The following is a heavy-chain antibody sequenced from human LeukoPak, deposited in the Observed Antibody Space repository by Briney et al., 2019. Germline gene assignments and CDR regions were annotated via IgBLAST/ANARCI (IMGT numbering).Heavy chain of an antibody. Sequence: PGGSLRLSCAASGFTFSSYAMHWVRQAPGKGLEWVTLISDDGGKKYYADSVKGRFTISRDNSKNTLYLQLNSLTPDDTAVYYCARDLSRDSLRRFDYWGQGTLVTVSS. CDR1: GFTFSSYA. V-gene: IGHV3-30-3*01. CDR2: ISDDGGKK. D-gene: IGHD5-24*01. J-gene: IGHJ4*02. CDR3: ARDLSRDSLRRFDY.